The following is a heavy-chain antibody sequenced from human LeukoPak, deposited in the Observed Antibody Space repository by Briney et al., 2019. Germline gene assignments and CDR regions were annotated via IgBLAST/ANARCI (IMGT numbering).Heavy chain of an antibody. CDR3: ARDLSWVDFWSGYSDY. CDR1: GFTFSSYA. D-gene: IGHD3-3*01. V-gene: IGHV3-30-3*01. J-gene: IGHJ4*02. CDR2: ISYDGSNK. Sequence: GGSLRLSCAASGFTFSSYAMHWVRQAPGKRLEWVAVISYDGSNKYYTDSVKGRFTISRDNSKNTLYLQMNSLRTEDTAVYYCARDLSWVDFWSGYSDYWGQGTLVTVSS.